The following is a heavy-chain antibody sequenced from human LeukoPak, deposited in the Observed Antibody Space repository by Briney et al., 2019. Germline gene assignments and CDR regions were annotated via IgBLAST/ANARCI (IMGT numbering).Heavy chain of an antibody. CDR2: SNPSGGST. J-gene: IGHJ3*02. Sequence: ASVKVSCKASGYTFTTYYMHWVRQAPGQGLEWMGISNPSGGSTSYTQKFQGRVTMTRDTSTSTVYMELNSLRFEDTAVYYCAGDIYDFWSGYSNGAFDIWGQGTMVTVSS. D-gene: IGHD3-3*01. V-gene: IGHV1-46*01. CDR3: AGDIYDFWSGYSNGAFDI. CDR1: GYTFTTYY.